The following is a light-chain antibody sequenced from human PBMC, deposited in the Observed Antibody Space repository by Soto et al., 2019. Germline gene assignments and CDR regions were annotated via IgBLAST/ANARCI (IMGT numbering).Light chain of an antibody. CDR2: GAS. CDR1: QSVSSN. J-gene: IGKJ1*01. Sequence: EIVMTQSPATLSVSPGERATLSCRASQSVSSNLAWYQQKPGQAPRLLIYGASTRATGIPARFSGSGSGTEFTLTISSLQSEDLAVYYCQHYNNWPRTFGQGTKVDSK. CDR3: QHYNNWPRT. V-gene: IGKV3-15*01.